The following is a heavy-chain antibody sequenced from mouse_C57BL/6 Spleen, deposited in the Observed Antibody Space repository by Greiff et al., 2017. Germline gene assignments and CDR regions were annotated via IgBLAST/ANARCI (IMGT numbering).Heavy chain of an antibody. J-gene: IGHJ2*01. CDR1: GYAFTNYL. CDR2: INPGSGGT. V-gene: IGHV1-54*01. CDR3: ARSHGNYDY. Sequence: VQLQESGAELVRPGTSVKVSCKASGYAFTNYLIEWVKQRPGQGLEWIGVINPGSGGTNYNEKFKGKATLTADKSSSTAYMQLSSLTSEDSAVYFCARSHGNYDYWGQGTTLTVSS. D-gene: IGHD2-1*01.